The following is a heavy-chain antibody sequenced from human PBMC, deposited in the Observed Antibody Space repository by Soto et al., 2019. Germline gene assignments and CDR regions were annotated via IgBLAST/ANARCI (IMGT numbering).Heavy chain of an antibody. J-gene: IGHJ6*02. CDR3: ARARLSNGDPSIYFFYGLDV. V-gene: IGHV1-69*01. CDR1: GDMFRNSA. D-gene: IGHD3-3*02. CDR2: FIPLFHKT. Sequence: QVQLVQSGAEARRPGSSVQVSCKASGDMFRNSAFTWVRQALGQGLDRRGVFIPLFHKTSVSQKFQGRLTFTADASTSDVYMEVSSLTSEDTAVYYCARARLSNGDPSIYFFYGLDVWGQGTTVTVSS.